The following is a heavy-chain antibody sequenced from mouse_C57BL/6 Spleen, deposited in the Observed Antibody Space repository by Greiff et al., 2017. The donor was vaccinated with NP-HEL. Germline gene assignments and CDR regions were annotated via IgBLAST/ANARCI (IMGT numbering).Heavy chain of an antibody. Sequence: VQLQQSGPELVKPGASVKISCKASGYAFSSSWMNWVKQRPGKGLEWIGRIYPGDGDTNYNGKFKGKATLTADKSSSTAYMQLSSLTSEDSAVYFCARDYGSSYVRYWGQGTTLTVSS. D-gene: IGHD1-1*01. J-gene: IGHJ2*01. CDR2: IYPGDGDT. CDR1: GYAFSSSW. CDR3: ARDYGSSYVRY. V-gene: IGHV1-82*01.